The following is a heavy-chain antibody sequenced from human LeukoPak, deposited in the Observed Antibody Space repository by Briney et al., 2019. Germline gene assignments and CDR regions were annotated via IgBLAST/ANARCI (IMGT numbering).Heavy chain of an antibody. CDR3: ARSRDHAFDI. V-gene: IGHV3-7*02. CDR2: IKEDGSEN. CDR1: GFXFSSNW. J-gene: IGHJ3*02. Sequence: GGSLRLSCAASGFXFSSNWISWGPQVPGKGLEWVAHIKEDGSENYYADSVKGRFTIAKDNGKNSLYLQMNSLRAEDTTLYYCARSRDHAFDIWGQGTMVTVSS. D-gene: IGHD5-24*01.